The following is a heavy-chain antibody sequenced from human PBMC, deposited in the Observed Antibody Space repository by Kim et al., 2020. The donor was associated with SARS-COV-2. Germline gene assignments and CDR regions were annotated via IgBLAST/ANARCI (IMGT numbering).Heavy chain of an antibody. J-gene: IGHJ4*02. D-gene: IGHD2-15*01. Sequence: GGKNYAQRFQGRVTQTRDTSISTVYLEMTRLRSDDTAVYYCARSSLLDFDYWGQGTLVTVSS. CDR2: GGK. V-gene: IGHV1-2*02. CDR3: ARSSLLDFDY.